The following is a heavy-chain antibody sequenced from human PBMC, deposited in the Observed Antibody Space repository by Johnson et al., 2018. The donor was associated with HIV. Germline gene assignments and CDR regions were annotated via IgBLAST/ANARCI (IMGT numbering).Heavy chain of an antibody. CDR2: INWNGGST. J-gene: IGHJ3*02. CDR3: AKDYYYDSSGYFLTCAFDI. CDR1: GFNFDDYG. V-gene: IGHV3-20*04. Sequence: VQLVECGGGVVRPGGSLRLACAASGFNFDDYGMTWVRQAPGKGLEWVSGINWNGGSTGYADSVKGRFTISRDNAKNSLYLQMNSLRADDTALYYCAKDYYYDSSGYFLTCAFDIWGQGTMVTVSS. D-gene: IGHD3-22*01.